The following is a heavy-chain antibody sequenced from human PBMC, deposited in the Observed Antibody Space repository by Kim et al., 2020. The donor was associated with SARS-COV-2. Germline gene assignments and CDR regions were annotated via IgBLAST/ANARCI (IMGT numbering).Heavy chain of an antibody. CDR3: ARVGYSYGSFDY. CDR1: GFTFSSYE. CDR2: ISSSGSTI. V-gene: IGHV3-48*03. J-gene: IGHJ4*02. Sequence: GGSLRLSCAASGFTFSSYEMNLVRQAPGKGLEWVSYISSSGSTIYYADSVKGRFTISRDNAKNSLYLQMNSLRAEDTAVYYCARVGYSYGSFDYWGQGTLVTVSP. D-gene: IGHD5-18*01.